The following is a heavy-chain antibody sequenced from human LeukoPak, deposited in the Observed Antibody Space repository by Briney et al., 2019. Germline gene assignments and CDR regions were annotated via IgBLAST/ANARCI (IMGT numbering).Heavy chain of an antibody. Sequence: PGGSLRLSSAPSGFTFSSYAMSSVRQAPRKGLEWGSAISGIGGSTYYADSVKGRFTISRDNSKNTLYLQMNSLRAEDTAVYYCAKDPYYGSGSYYDYWGQGTLVTVSS. J-gene: IGHJ4*02. V-gene: IGHV3-23*01. CDR1: GFTFSSYA. CDR3: AKDPYYGSGSYYDY. D-gene: IGHD3-10*01. CDR2: ISGIGGST.